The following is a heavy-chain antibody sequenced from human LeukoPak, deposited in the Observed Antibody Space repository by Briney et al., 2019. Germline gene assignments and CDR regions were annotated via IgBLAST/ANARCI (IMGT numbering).Heavy chain of an antibody. D-gene: IGHD3-10*01. CDR2: INHSGST. CDR1: GGSFSGYY. CDR3: AREGSRIGGLDY. V-gene: IGHV4-34*01. Sequence: SETLSLTCAVYGGSFSGYYWSWIRQPPGKGLEWIGEINHSGSTNYNLSLKSRVTISVDTSKNQFSLKLSSVTAADTAVYYCAREGSRIGGLDYWGQGTLVTVSS. J-gene: IGHJ4*02.